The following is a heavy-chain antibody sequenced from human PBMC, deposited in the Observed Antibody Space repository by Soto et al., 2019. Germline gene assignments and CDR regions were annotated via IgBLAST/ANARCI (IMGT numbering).Heavy chain of an antibody. J-gene: IGHJ6*03. CDR1: GGSFSGYY. CDR3: ARGMRGGVAYYYYMDV. D-gene: IGHD2-21*01. V-gene: IGHV4-34*01. Sequence: SETLSLTCAVYGGSFSGYYWSWIRQPPGKGLEWIGEINHSGSTNYNPSLKSRVTISVDTSKNQFSLKLSSVTAADTAVYYCARGMRGGVAYYYYMDVWGKGTTVTVSS. CDR2: INHSGST.